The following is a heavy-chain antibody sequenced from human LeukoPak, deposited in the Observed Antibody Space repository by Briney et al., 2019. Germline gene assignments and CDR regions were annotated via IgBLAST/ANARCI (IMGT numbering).Heavy chain of an antibody. Sequence: SETPCLTCAVSGGSLSISNWWTWFRRPQGKGRKGMGEIYHSGSTNYTPSLKSLVTISVDKSKNQFSLKLSSVTAADTAVYYCARALAAAGYNWFDPWGEGTLVAASS. V-gene: IGHV4-4*02. D-gene: IGHD6-13*01. J-gene: IGHJ5*02. CDR1: GGSLSISNW. CDR2: IYHSGST. CDR3: ARALAAAGYNWFDP.